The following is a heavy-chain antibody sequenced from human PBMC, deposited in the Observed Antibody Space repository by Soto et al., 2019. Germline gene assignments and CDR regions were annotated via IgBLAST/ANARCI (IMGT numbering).Heavy chain of an antibody. V-gene: IGHV3-74*03. Sequence: EVQLVESGGGLVQPGGSLRLSCAVSGFTFSRYWMHWFRQDPGNGLVWVSSINTDGTNTQYADSVRGRFTVSRDNAKNTVYLQMISLRSEDTAVYYCAKDLLWGQSDYSGQGTLVVVSS. CDR3: AKDLLWGQSDY. J-gene: IGHJ4*02. D-gene: IGHD3-16*01. CDR2: INTDGTNT. CDR1: GFTFSRYW.